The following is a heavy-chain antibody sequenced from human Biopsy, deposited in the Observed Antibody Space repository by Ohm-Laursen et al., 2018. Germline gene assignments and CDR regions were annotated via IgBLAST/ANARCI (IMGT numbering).Heavy chain of an antibody. CDR2: IFYDGSNT. CDR1: GFTFNSYG. Sequence: SLRLSCTASGFTFNSYGMQWVRQAPGKGLEWVAFIFYDGSNTYYADSVKGRFTISRDNSRDTLYLQMSSLRAEDTAVYYCAKDRYNYTPIGGFSMDVWGQGTTVTVSS. D-gene: IGHD5-18*01. J-gene: IGHJ6*02. V-gene: IGHV3-30*02. CDR3: AKDRYNYTPIGGFSMDV.